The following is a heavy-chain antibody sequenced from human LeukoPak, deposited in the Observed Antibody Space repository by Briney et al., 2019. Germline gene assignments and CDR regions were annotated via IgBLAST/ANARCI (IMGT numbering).Heavy chain of an antibody. D-gene: IGHD2-15*01. CDR3: ARGARGYCSGGSCYDWFDP. J-gene: IGHJ5*02. CDR1: GGSFSGYY. Sequence: SETLSLTCAVYGGSFSGYYWSWIRQPPGKGLEWIGDINHSGSTNYNPSLKSRVTISVDTSTSQFSLKLSSVTAADTAVYYCARGARGYCSGGSCYDWFDPWGQGTLVTVSS. CDR2: INHSGST. V-gene: IGHV4-34*01.